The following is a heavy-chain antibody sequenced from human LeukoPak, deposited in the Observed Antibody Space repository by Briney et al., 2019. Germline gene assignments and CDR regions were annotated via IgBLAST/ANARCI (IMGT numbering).Heavy chain of an antibody. CDR3: AREALRPSRWFNP. J-gene: IGHJ5*02. CDR1: GGSISSGDYY. V-gene: IGHV4-30-4*01. D-gene: IGHD4-17*01. CDR2: IYYSGST. Sequence: SETLSLTCTVSGGSISSGDYYWSWIRQPPGKGLEWIGYIYYSGSTYYNPSLKSRVTISVDTSNNQFSLKLSSVTAADTAVYYCAREALRPSRWFNPWGQGTLVTVSS.